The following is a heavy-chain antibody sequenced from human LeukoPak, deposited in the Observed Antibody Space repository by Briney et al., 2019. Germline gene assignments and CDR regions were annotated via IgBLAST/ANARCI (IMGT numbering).Heavy chain of an antibody. Sequence: SETLSLTCAVSGDSVSSGGYYWTWIRQHPGKGLEWIGYISNSGTTSCNPSLESRVSISVDTSNNQFSLRLSSVTAADTAVYYCARDVVVTSSPDAFDIWGQGTMVTVSS. CDR1: GDSVSSGGYY. D-gene: IGHD2-21*02. V-gene: IGHV4-31*11. J-gene: IGHJ3*02. CDR3: ARDVVVTSSPDAFDI. CDR2: ISNSGTT.